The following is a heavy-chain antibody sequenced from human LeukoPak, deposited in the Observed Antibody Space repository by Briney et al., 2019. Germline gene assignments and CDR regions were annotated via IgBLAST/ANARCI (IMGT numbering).Heavy chain of an antibody. D-gene: IGHD3-16*02. Sequence: SETLSLTCAVYGGSFSGYYWSWIRQPPGKGLEWIGEINHSGSTNYNPSLKSRVTISVDTSKNQFSLKLSSVTAADTAVYYCARGFPPYDYVWGSYRLYYFAYWGQGTLVTVSS. V-gene: IGHV4-34*01. J-gene: IGHJ4*02. CDR1: GGSFSGYY. CDR3: ARGFPPYDYVWGSYRLYYFAY. CDR2: INHSGST.